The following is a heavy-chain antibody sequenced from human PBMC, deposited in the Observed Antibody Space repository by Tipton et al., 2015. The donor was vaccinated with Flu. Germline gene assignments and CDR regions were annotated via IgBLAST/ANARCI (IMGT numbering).Heavy chain of an antibody. V-gene: IGHV4-39*01. CDR3: ARATTWPREAFDI. Sequence: LRLSCTVSGGSISSSSYYWGWIRQPPGKGLEWIGSIYYSGSTYYNPSLKSRVTISVDTSKNQFSLKLSSVTAADTAVYYCARATTWPREAFDIWGQGTMVTVSS. J-gene: IGHJ3*02. D-gene: IGHD1-26*01. CDR2: IYYSGST. CDR1: GGSISSSSYY.